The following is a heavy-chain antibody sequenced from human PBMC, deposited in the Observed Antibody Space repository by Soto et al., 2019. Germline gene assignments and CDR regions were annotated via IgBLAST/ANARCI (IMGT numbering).Heavy chain of an antibody. CDR2: IIPILTTP. D-gene: IGHD2-8*02. Sequence: QVQLVQSGAEVKKTGSSVKVSCKASGGTFSIYGFSWVRQAPGQGPEWIGGIIPILTTPNYAQKFQGRVTIVADASTTTVYMELSSLKFEDTDVYYCATSVGISPTGEDGMDVWGQGTSVTVSS. V-gene: IGHV1-69*01. CDR1: GGTFSIYG. CDR3: ATSVGISPTGEDGMDV. J-gene: IGHJ6*02.